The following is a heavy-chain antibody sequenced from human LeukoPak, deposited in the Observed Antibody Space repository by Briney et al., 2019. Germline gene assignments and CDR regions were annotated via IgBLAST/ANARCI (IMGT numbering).Heavy chain of an antibody. V-gene: IGHV4-30-2*01. D-gene: IGHD5-24*01. CDR2: IYHSGST. Sequence: TLSLTCAVSGGSISSGGYSWSWIRQPPGKGLEWIGYIYHSGSTYYNPSLKSRVTISVDRSKNQFSLKLSSVTAADTAVYYCARSGWLQSFDYWGQGTPVTVSS. CDR1: GGSISSGGYS. CDR3: ARSGWLQSFDY. J-gene: IGHJ4*02.